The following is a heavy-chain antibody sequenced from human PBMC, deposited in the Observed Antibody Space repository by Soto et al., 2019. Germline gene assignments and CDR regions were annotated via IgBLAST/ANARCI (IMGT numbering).Heavy chain of an antibody. CDR2: INPNSGGT. J-gene: IGHJ4*02. CDR1: GYTITGYY. D-gene: IGHD5-12*01. CDR3: ASACRDGYNCLDY. V-gene: IGHV1-2*04. Sequence: QVQLVQSGAEVKKPGASVKVSCKASGYTITGYYIHWVRQAPGQGPEWVGWINPNSGGTHYAQKVQGWVTMTRDTSINNAYMELGRLTSDDTAVYYCASACRDGYNCLDYWGQGTLVTVAA.